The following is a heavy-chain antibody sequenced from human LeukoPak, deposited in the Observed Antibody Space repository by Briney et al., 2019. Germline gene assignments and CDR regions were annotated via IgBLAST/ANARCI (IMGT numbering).Heavy chain of an antibody. CDR2: ICSDGGST. V-gene: IGHV3-64D*09. Sequence: PGGSLRLSCSASGFTFSNYAMHWVRQAPGKGLEYVSAICSDGGSTYYADSVKGRFTISRDNSKNTLYLQMSSLRAEDTAVYYCVKDFGDCSGGSCYRFFDYWGQGTLVTVSS. CDR1: GFTFSNYA. J-gene: IGHJ4*02. CDR3: VKDFGDCSGGSCYRFFDY. D-gene: IGHD2-15*01.